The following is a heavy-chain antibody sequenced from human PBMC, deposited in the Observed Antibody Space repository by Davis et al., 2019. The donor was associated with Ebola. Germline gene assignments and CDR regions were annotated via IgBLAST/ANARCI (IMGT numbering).Heavy chain of an antibody. D-gene: IGHD6-19*01. CDR2: ISYDGSNK. Sequence: PGGSLRLSCAASGFTFSSYAMHWVRQAPGKGLEWVAVISYDGSNKYYADSVKGRFTISRDNSKNTLYLQMNSLRAEDTAVYYCARSVAVADFYYYGMDVWGHGTTVTVSS. CDR3: ARSVAVADFYYYGMDV. J-gene: IGHJ6*02. V-gene: IGHV3-30*04. CDR1: GFTFSSYA.